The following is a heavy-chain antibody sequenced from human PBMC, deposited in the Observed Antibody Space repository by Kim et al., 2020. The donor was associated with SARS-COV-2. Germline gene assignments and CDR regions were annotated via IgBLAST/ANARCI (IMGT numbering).Heavy chain of an antibody. CDR3: ARDYDFWSGGYGMDV. CDR1: GFTFSSYA. V-gene: IGHV3-30-3*01. J-gene: IGHJ6*02. CDR2: ISYDGSNK. Sequence: GGSLRLSCAASGFTFSSYAMHWVRQAPGKGLERVAVISYDGSNKYYADSVKGRFTISRDNSKNTLYLQMNSLRAEDTAVYYCARDYDFWSGGYGMDVWGQGTTVTVSS. D-gene: IGHD3-3*01.